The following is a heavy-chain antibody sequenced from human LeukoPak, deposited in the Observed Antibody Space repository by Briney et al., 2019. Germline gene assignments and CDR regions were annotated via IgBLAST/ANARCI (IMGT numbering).Heavy chain of an antibody. J-gene: IGHJ4*02. CDR3: ARVRGGCIDH. Sequence: KPSETLSLTCTVSGGSITSGSYYWSWIRQPSEQGLEWIGRIYSGGSTKYNPSLKSRVTISVDSSKNQFSLKVTSVTPADTAVYYCARVRGGCIDHWGQGTLVTVSS. V-gene: IGHV4-61*10. CDR2: IYSGGST. D-gene: IGHD2-15*01. CDR1: GGSITSGSYY.